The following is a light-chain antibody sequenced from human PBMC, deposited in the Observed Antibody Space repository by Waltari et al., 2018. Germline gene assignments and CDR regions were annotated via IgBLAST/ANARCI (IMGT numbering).Light chain of an antibody. Sequence: QSALTQPRSVSGSPGHSVTISCTGTSSDVGGYDYVSWYQQHPGKAPTPVVYDFNKRPSGVPDGFPDSRSGKTASLTISGLQADDEADYNCCSYAGRATWAFGGGTKLTVL. V-gene: IGLV2-11*01. J-gene: IGLJ3*02. CDR1: SSDVGGYDY. CDR3: CSYAGRATWA. CDR2: DFN.